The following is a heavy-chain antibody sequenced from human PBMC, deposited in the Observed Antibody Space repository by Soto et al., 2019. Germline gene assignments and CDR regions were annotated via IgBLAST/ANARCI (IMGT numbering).Heavy chain of an antibody. J-gene: IGHJ6*02. CDR1: GCPISSGGYS. D-gene: IGHD2-21*02. Sequence: PSDALSLTCAVSGCPISSGGYSRSWMRQPPGKGLEWIGYIYHSGSTYYNPSLKSRVTISVDRSKNQFSLKLSSVTAADTAFYYCAREGALLFGGNSDYYSTMDVWGQGTTVT. V-gene: IGHV4-30-2*01. CDR2: IYHSGST. CDR3: AREGALLFGGNSDYYSTMDV.